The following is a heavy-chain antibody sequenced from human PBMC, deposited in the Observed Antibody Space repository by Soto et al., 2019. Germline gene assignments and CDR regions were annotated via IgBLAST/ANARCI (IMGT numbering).Heavy chain of an antibody. V-gene: IGHV4-39*01. J-gene: IGHJ4*02. Sequence: PSETLSLTCTVSGVSISSSNYHWGWIRQPPGKGLEWIGSIYYTGSTHYNPSLKSRVTVSADTSKNQFSLRLSSVIAADTAVYYCARHEFHPQSSGNYLDYCGQGPLVTVYS. D-gene: IGHD3-10*01. CDR2: IYYTGST. CDR1: GVSISSSNYH. CDR3: ARHEFHPQSSGNYLDY.